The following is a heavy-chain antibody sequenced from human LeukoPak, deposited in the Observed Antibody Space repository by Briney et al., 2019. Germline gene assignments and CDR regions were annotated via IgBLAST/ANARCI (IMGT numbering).Heavy chain of an antibody. CDR2: IYYDGST. J-gene: IGHJ4*02. CDR3: ARVTPGWFGEFYFYY. D-gene: IGHD3-10*01. V-gene: IGHV3-53*01. Sequence: VWSLRLSCAASGFTVSSNYMSWVRQAPGKGLEWVSVIYYDGSTYYADSVKGRFTISRDNSKNTLYLQMNSLRAEDTAVYYCARVTPGWFGEFYFYYWGQGTLVTVSS. CDR1: GFTVSSNY.